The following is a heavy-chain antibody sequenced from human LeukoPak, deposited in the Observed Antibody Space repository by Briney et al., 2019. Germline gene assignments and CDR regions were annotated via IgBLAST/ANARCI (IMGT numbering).Heavy chain of an antibody. Sequence: PSETLSLTCAVYGGSFSGYYWSWIRQPPGEGLEWIGEINHSGSTNYNPSLKSRVTISVDTSKNQFSLKLSSVTAADTAVYYCAGYYDFWSGQVDYWGQGTLVTVSS. V-gene: IGHV4-34*01. CDR2: INHSGST. CDR1: GGSFSGYY. CDR3: AGYYDFWSGQVDY. D-gene: IGHD3-3*01. J-gene: IGHJ4*02.